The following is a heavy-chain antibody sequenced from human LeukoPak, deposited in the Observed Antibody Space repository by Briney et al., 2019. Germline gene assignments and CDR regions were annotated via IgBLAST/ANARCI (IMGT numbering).Heavy chain of an antibody. D-gene: IGHD3-22*01. CDR2: LRCDGCNK. CDR1: GFTFSSYG. V-gene: IGHV3-30*02. Sequence: GGSLRLSCAASGFTFSSYGMHWVRQATGKGLEWVAFLRCDGCNKFYAVSVKGRFTLSRDNYKNTLYLQIHSVRAEDTAVYYWASWLDKDYYDTYDFDYWGQGTLLTVS. J-gene: IGHJ4*02. CDR3: ASWLDKDYYDTYDFDY.